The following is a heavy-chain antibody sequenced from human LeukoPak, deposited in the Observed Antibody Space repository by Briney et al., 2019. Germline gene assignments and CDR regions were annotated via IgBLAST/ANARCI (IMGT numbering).Heavy chain of an antibody. CDR2: IIPIFGTA. Sequence: SVKVSCKASGGTFSSYAIIWVRQAPGQGLEWMGGIIPIFGTANYAQKFQGRVTITADESTSTAYMELSSLRSEDTAVYYCATVGMVRGVTPYYFDYWGQGTLVTVSS. J-gene: IGHJ4*02. V-gene: IGHV1-69*13. CDR1: GGTFSSYA. D-gene: IGHD3-10*01. CDR3: ATVGMVRGVTPYYFDY.